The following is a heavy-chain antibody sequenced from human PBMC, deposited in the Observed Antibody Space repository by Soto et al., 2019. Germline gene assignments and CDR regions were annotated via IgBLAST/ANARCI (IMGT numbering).Heavy chain of an antibody. D-gene: IGHD6-6*01. Sequence: QVQLQESGPGLVKPSQTLSLTCTVSGGSISSGDYYWSWIRQPPGNGLEWIGYIYYSGSTYYNPSIKSRVTRSGDTSTNQFSLKLSSETAADTAVYYCARANPEYSSSSVRSSDFDYWGQGTLVTVSS. CDR2: IYYSGST. CDR1: GGSISSGDYY. CDR3: ARANPEYSSSSVRSSDFDY. J-gene: IGHJ4*02. V-gene: IGHV4-30-4*01.